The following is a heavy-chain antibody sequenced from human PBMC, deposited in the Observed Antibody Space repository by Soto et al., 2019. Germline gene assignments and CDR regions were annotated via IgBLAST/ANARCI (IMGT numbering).Heavy chain of an antibody. V-gene: IGHV1-3*01. CDR2: INAGNGNT. J-gene: IGHJ4*02. D-gene: IGHD3-10*01. CDR1: GYTFTSYA. Sequence: QVQLVQSGAEVKKPGASVKVSCKASGYTFTSYAMHWVRQAPGQRLEWMGGINAGNGNTKYSQKFQGRVTITRDTSASTAYMELSSLRSEDTAVYYCARGASLWFGDHFDYWGQGTLVTVSS. CDR3: ARGASLWFGDHFDY.